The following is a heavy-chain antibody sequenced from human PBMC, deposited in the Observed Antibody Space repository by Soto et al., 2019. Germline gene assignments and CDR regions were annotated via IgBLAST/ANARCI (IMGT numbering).Heavy chain of an antibody. CDR1: GFTFSSYW. Sequence: EVQLVESGGGLVQPGGALRLSCAASGFTFSSYWMHWVRQAPGKGLVWVSRINSDGSSTSYADSVKGRFTISRDNAKNTLYLQMSSLRAEDTAVYYCARAGRQQLRRGHGIDVWGQGTTVTVSS. D-gene: IGHD6-13*01. J-gene: IGHJ6*02. V-gene: IGHV3-74*01. CDR2: INSDGSST. CDR3: ARAGRQQLRRGHGIDV.